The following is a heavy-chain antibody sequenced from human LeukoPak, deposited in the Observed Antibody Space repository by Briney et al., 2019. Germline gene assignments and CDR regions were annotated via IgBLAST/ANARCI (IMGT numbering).Heavy chain of an antibody. CDR2: ISSSSTYV. D-gene: IGHD6-13*01. V-gene: IGHV3-21*01. Sequence: PGGSLRLSCAASGFTFSSYSMNWVRQAPRKGLEWVSSISSSSTYVYYADSVKGRFTISRDNAKNSLYLQMNSLRADDTAVYYCARVTAAAGPGFWGQGTLVTVSS. CDR1: GFTFSSYS. J-gene: IGHJ4*02. CDR3: ARVTAAAGPGF.